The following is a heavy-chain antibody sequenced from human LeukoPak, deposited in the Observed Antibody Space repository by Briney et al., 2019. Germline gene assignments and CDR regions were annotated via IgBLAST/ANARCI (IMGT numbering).Heavy chain of an antibody. CDR2: IYYSGST. D-gene: IGHD1-26*01. J-gene: IGHJ4*02. Sequence: SETLSLTCTVYGGSISSYYWSWIRQPPGKGLEWIGYIYYSGSTNYNPSLKSRVTISVDTSKNQFSLKLSSVTAADTAVYYCARDPVRRSGIFDYWGQGTLVTVSS. CDR1: GGSISSYY. V-gene: IGHV4-59*12. CDR3: ARDPVRRSGIFDY.